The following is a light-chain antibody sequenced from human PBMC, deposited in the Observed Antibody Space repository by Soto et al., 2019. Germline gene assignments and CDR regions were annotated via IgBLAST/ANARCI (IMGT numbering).Light chain of an antibody. Sequence: EIVLTQSPGTLSLSPGERASLACRARQSVSSNSLAWYQQKPGQPHRLLISGAFSKATGIPDRFSGSGSETDFTLNISKLALEDFAVYYCHQYATPSYSFGQGTKLEI. J-gene: IGKJ2*01. CDR3: HQYATPSYS. V-gene: IGKV3-20*01. CDR2: GAF. CDR1: QSVSSNS.